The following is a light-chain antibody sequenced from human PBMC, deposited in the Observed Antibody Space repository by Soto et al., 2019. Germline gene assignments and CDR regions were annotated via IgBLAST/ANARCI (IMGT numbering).Light chain of an antibody. Sequence: KLLTQFPATVFLSPGERAPPPSGASQSVTSTLAWYQQKPGQTPRLLIYDASTRATGIPARFSGSGSGTEFTLTISSLQSEDFAVYYCQQYNNWPLTFGGGTKVDI. V-gene: IGKV3-15*01. CDR1: QSVTST. J-gene: IGKJ4*01. CDR2: DAS. CDR3: QQYNNWPLT.